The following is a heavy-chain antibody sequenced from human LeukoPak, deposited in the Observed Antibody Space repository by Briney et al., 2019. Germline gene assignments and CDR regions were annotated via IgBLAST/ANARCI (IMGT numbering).Heavy chain of an antibody. CDR1: GGSISSYY. V-gene: IGHV4-59*01. CDR3: ARGDSLDY. Sequence: PSETLSLTCTVSGGSISSYYWSWIRQPPGKGLEWIGYIYYSGSTNYNPSHKSRVTISVDTSKNQFSLKLSSVTAADTAVYYCARGDSLDYWGQGTLVTVSS. J-gene: IGHJ4*02. CDR2: IYYSGST.